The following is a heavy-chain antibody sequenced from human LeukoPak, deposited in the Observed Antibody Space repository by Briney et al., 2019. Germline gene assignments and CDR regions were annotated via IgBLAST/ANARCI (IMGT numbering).Heavy chain of an antibody. CDR2: IIPIFGTA. D-gene: IGHD3-3*01. Sequence: SVKVSCKASGGTFSSYAISWVRQAPGQGLEWMGGIIPIFGTANYAQKFQGRVTITADESTSTAYVKLSSLRSEDTAVYYCAREGYDNAFDIWGQGTMVTVSS. CDR3: AREGYDNAFDI. CDR1: GGTFSSYA. V-gene: IGHV1-69*01. J-gene: IGHJ3*02.